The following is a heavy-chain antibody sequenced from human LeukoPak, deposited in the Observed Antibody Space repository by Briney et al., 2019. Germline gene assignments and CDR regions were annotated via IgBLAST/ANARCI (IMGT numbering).Heavy chain of an antibody. V-gene: IGHV4-39*07. CDR2: IYYSGST. CDR1: GGSISSSSYY. CDR3: ARAAFKDIRGSTSSLRRYYYYYMDV. D-gene: IGHD2-15*01. Sequence: SETLSLTCTVSGGSISSSSYYWGWIRQPPGKGLEWIGSIYYSGSTYYNPSLKSRVTISVDTSKNQFSLKLSSVTAADTAVYYCARAAFKDIRGSTSSLRRYYYYYMDVWGKGTTVTVSS. J-gene: IGHJ6*03.